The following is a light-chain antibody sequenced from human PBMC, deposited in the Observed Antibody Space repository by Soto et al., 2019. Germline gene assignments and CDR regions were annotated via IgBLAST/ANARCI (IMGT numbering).Light chain of an antibody. CDR1: ESVLYRDGNSY. CDR3: MQGTYWPYT. V-gene: IGKV2-30*01. J-gene: IGKJ2*01. CDR2: KVS. Sequence: DVVMTQSPLSLPVTLGQSASVSCRSSESVLYRDGNSYLSWFQQRPGQSPRRLIYKVSNRDSGVPDRCSGSGSDTYFTLKISRVEAEDVGVYYCMQGTYWPYTFGQGTQLEIK.